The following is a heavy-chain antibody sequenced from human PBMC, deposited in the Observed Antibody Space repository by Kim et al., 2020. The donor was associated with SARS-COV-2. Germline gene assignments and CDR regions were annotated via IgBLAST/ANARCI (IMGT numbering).Heavy chain of an antibody. CDR1: GFSFSNNW. CDR3: AKSRYFYGMDV. Sequence: GGSLRPSCSASGFSFSNNWMYWVRRTPGKGLGWVSRINSDGSSTTYADSVQGRFTISRDNAKNTLYVQMNSLRPEDTAVYYCAKSRYFYGMDVWGQGTTVTVSS. CDR2: INSDGSST. V-gene: IGHV3-74*03. D-gene: IGHD1-20*01. J-gene: IGHJ6*02.